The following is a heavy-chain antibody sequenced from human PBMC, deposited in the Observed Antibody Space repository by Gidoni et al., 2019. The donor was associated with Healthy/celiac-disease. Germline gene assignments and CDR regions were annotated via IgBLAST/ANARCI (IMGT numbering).Heavy chain of an antibody. CDR1: GFSLSTSGRC. CDR2: IDWDDDK. D-gene: IGHD1-26*01. J-gene: IGHJ5*02. CDR3: ARTRIVGATYWFDP. V-gene: IGHV2-70*15. Sequence: QVTLRESGPALVKPTQTLTLTCPFSGFSLSTSGRCVSWIRQPPGKALEWLARIDWDDDKYYSTSLKTRLTISKDTSKNQVVLTMTNMDPVDTATYYCARTRIVGATYWFDPWGQGTLVTVSS.